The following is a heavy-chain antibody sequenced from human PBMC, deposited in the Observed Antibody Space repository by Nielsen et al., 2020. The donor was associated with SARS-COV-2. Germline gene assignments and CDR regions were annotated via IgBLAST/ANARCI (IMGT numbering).Heavy chain of an antibody. D-gene: IGHD3-10*01. CDR3: TRVRFGDLLYPNRGAFDI. J-gene: IGHJ3*02. CDR1: GFTLGDYG. V-gene: IGHV3-49*04. Sequence: GGSLRLSCRASGFTLGDYGMTWVRQAPGKGLEWVTLIRRNVYGGTAEYAAAVKGRFSISRDDSESTVYLQMKSLRTEDTAVYFCTRVRFGDLLYPNRGAFDIWGQGTMVTVSS. CDR2: IRRNVYGGTA.